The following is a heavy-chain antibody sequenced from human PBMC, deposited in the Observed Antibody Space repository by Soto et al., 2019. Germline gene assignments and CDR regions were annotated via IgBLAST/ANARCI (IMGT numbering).Heavy chain of an antibody. CDR1: GFTFSSYA. V-gene: IGHV3-23*01. CDR3: AKVGELAVGGFDY. J-gene: IGHJ4*02. D-gene: IGHD2-15*01. CDR2: ISDTGGST. Sequence: EVQLLESGGGLVQPGGSLRLSCAASGFTFSSYAMSWVRQAPGKGLEWVSRISDTGGSTYYADSVKGRFTISRDSSKNILYLQMNSWRADDTAIYYCAKVGELAVGGFDYWGQGTLVTVSS.